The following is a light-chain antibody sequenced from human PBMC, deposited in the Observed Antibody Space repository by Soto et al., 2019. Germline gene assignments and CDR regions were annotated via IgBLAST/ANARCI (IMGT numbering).Light chain of an antibody. Sequence: EIVLTQSPATLSLSPWERATLSCRASQSVSSYLAWYQQKPGQAPRLLIYDASNRATGTPARFSGSGSGTDFTLTISSLEPEDFAVYYCQQRSNGFTFGPGTKVDIK. CDR2: DAS. J-gene: IGKJ3*01. CDR1: QSVSSY. CDR3: QQRSNGFT. V-gene: IGKV3-11*01.